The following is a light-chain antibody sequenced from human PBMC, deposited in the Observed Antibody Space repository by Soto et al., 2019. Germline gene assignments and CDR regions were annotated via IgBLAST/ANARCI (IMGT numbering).Light chain of an antibody. CDR1: QSVTWY. V-gene: IGKV3-11*01. CDR2: DAT. CDR3: QQRTKWLN. J-gene: IGKJ4*01. Sequence: EIVLTQSPATLSLSPGERATLSCRASQSVTWYLAWYQQKPGQAPRLLIYDATNRATGIPARFSGSGSGTDFTLTISSLETEDFAVDYCQQRTKWLNFGGGTRVEI.